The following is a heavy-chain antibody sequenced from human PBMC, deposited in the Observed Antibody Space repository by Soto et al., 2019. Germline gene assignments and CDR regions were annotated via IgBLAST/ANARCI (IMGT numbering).Heavy chain of an antibody. V-gene: IGHV1-69*13. D-gene: IGHD2-15*01. CDR3: AESRTRWSTLYYGMDV. CDR1: VGAFSSYA. J-gene: IGHJ6*02. Sequence: SVKISFKGSVGAFSSYARQWVRQAPGQGLEWMGGIIPIFGTANYAQKFQGRVTITADEPTSTAYMELSSLRSEDTAVYYCAESRTRWSTLYYGMDVWAQGSTVTVSS. CDR2: IIPIFGTA.